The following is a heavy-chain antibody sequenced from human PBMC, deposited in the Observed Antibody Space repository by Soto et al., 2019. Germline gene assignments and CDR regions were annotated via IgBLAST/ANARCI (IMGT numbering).Heavy chain of an antibody. V-gene: IGHV3-53*01. J-gene: IGHJ4*02. Sequence: GGSLRLSCTASGFDFGDYYLSWVRQAPGKGLEWVSVIYSGGSTYYADSVKGRFTISRDSSKNTLYLQMNSLRAEDTAVYYCARFSGYPNYYFDYWGQGTLVTVSS. CDR1: GFDFGDYY. CDR2: IYSGGST. D-gene: IGHD5-18*01. CDR3: ARFSGYPNYYFDY.